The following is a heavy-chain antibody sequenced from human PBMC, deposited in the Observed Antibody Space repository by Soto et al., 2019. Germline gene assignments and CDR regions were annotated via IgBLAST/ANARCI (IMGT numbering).Heavy chain of an antibody. J-gene: IGHJ6*02. CDR2: IMPIFRTP. Sequence: QVQLEQSGAEVKKPGSSVKVSCKASGGSFSNAAISWVRQAPGQGLEWMGGIMPIFRTPDYAQKFQGRVTXTXDXXPRTAYMELSGLRSDDTAIYYCARDKDRLQLGGNYYYILDVWGQGTTVTVSS. V-gene: IGHV1-69*05. D-gene: IGHD5-12*01. CDR1: GGSFSNAA. CDR3: ARDKDRLQLGGNYYYILDV.